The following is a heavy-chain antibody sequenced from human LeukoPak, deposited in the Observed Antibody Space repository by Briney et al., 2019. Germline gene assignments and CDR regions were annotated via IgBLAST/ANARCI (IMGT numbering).Heavy chain of an antibody. Sequence: GGSLRLSCAASGFTFGSFSMSWVRQAPGKGLEWVSVISGSGETTFYADSVRGRFTISRDNSKSTLYLQMNSLRAEDTAVYYCAKDLPPGYSYGSSFDYWGQGTLVTVSS. J-gene: IGHJ4*02. CDR2: ISGSGETT. V-gene: IGHV3-23*01. CDR3: AKDLPPGYSYGSSFDY. CDR1: GFTFGSFS. D-gene: IGHD5-18*01.